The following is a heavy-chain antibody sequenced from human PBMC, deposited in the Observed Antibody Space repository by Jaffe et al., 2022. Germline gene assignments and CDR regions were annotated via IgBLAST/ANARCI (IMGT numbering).Heavy chain of an antibody. CDR3: ARDQDIVATNLDY. J-gene: IGHJ4*02. CDR1: GGTFSSYT. D-gene: IGHD5-12*01. V-gene: IGHV1-69*08. Sequence: QVQLVQSGAEVKKPGSSVKVSCKASGGTFSSYTISWVRQAPGQGLEWMGRIIPILGIANYAQKFQGRVTITADKSTSTAYMELSSLRSEDTAVYYCARDQDIVATNLDYWGQGTLVTVSS. CDR2: IIPILGIA.